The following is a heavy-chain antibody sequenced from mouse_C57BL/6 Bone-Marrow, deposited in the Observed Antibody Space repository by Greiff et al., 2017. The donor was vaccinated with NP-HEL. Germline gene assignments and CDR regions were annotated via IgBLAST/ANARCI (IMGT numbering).Heavy chain of an antibody. CDR1: GYTFTSYW. Sequence: VKLQESGAELAKPGASVKLSCKASGYTFTSYWMHWVTQRPGQGLEWIGYINPSSGYTKYNQKFKDKATLNADKSSSTAYMQLSSLTYEDSAVYYCARDYGKDLDYWGQGTTLTVSS. CDR2: INPSSGYT. J-gene: IGHJ2*01. V-gene: IGHV1-7*01. D-gene: IGHD2-1*01. CDR3: ARDYGKDLDY.